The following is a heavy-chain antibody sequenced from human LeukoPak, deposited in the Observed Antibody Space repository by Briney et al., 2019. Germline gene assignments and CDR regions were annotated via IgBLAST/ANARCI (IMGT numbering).Heavy chain of an antibody. J-gene: IGHJ6*03. CDR2: INTYNGNT. V-gene: IGHV1-18*04. CDR1: GYTFSGFY. Sequence: GASVKVSCKASGYTFSGFYIHWVRQAPGQGLEWMGWINTYNGNTNYAQNLQGRVTMTTDTSTSTAYMELRSLRSDDTAVYYCARVRDPAGYYYYMDVWGKGTTVTVSS. CDR3: ARVRDPAGYYYYMDV.